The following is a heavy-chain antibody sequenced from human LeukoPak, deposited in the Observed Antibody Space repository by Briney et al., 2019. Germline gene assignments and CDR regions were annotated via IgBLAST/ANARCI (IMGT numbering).Heavy chain of an antibody. Sequence: GASVKVSCKASGYTFTSYAMNWVRQAPGQGLEWMGWINTNTGNPTYAQGFTGRFVLSLDTSVSTAYLQISSLKAQDTAVYYCAVLDYGGNYCYWGQRTLVTASS. CDR1: GYTFTSYA. CDR3: AVLDYGGNYCY. V-gene: IGHV7-4-1*02. J-gene: IGHJ4*02. CDR2: INTNTGNP. D-gene: IGHD4-23*01.